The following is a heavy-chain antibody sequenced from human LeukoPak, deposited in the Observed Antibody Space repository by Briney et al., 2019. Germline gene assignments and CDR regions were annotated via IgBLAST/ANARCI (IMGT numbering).Heavy chain of an antibody. Sequence: ASVKVSCKASGYTFTKYAMNWVRQAPGQGLEWMGGIIPIFGTANYARKFQGRVTITADESTSTAYMELSSLRSEDTAVYYCAATGGYSYGSFDYWGQGTLVTVSS. J-gene: IGHJ4*02. CDR3: AATGGYSYGSFDY. CDR1: GYTFTKYA. CDR2: IIPIFGTA. D-gene: IGHD5-18*01. V-gene: IGHV1-69*13.